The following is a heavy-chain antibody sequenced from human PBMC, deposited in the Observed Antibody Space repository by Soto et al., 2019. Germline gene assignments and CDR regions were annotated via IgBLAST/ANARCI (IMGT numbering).Heavy chain of an antibody. CDR1: GFTFSSYS. J-gene: IGHJ5*02. CDR3: ARAYSSSYYNWFDP. V-gene: IGHV3-48*02. D-gene: IGHD6-13*01. Sequence: GGSLRLSCAASGFTFSSYSMNWVRQAPGKGLEWVSYISSSSSTIYYADSVKGRFTISRDNAKNSLYLQMNSLRDEDTAVYYCARAYSSSYYNWFDPGAREPWSPSHQ. CDR2: ISSSSSTI.